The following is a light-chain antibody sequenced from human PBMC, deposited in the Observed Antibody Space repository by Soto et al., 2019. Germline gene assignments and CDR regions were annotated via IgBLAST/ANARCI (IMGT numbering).Light chain of an antibody. V-gene: IGKV3-11*01. CDR2: DAS. J-gene: IGKJ1*01. CDR1: QSVSSS. Sequence: ELVLTQSPATLSLSPGERATLSCRASQSVSSSLAWYQQKPGQAPRLLISDASNRATGVPARFSGSGSGTDFTLTISSLEPADFAVYYCQQYGSSRWTFGQGTKVEIK. CDR3: QQYGSSRWT.